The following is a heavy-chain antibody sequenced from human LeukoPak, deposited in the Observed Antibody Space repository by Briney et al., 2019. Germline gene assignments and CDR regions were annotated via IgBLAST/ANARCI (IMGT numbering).Heavy chain of an antibody. D-gene: IGHD3-22*01. V-gene: IGHV3-11*01. CDR3: ARDDSSGSNYYGDRFDP. CDR1: GFTFSDYY. Sequence: GGSLRLSCAASGFTFSDYYMSWIRQAPGKGLEWVSYISSSGSTIYYADSVKGRFTISRDNAKNSLYLQMNSLRAEDTAVYYCARDDSSGSNYYGDRFDPWGQGTLVTVSS. CDR2: ISSSGSTI. J-gene: IGHJ5*02.